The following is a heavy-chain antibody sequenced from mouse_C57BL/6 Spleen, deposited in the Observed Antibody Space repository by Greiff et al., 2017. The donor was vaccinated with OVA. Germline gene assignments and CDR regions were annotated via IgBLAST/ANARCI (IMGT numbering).Heavy chain of an antibody. CDR1: GYTFTSYW. V-gene: IGHV1-52*01. D-gene: IGHD1-1*01. Sequence: VKLQQPGAELVRPGSSVKLSCKASGYTFTSYWMHWVKQRPIQGLEWIGNIDPSDSETHYNQKFKDKATLTVDKSSSTAYMQLSSLTSEDSAVDYCARDYYGSSFFDDWGQGTTLTVSS. CDR3: ARDYYGSSFFDD. CDR2: IDPSDSET. J-gene: IGHJ2*01.